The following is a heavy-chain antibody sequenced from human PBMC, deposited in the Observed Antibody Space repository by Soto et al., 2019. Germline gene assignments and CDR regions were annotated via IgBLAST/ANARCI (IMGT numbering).Heavy chain of an antibody. V-gene: IGHV3-30*18. CDR2: ISYDGSNK. CDR3: AKDLAGTPLPDY. D-gene: IGHD6-19*01. CDR1: GFTFSSYG. Sequence: GGSLRLSCAASGFTFSSYGMHWVRQAPGKGLERGAVISYDGSNKYYADSGKGRFTISRDNSKNTLYLKMNSLRAEDTAVYYCAKDLAGTPLPDYWGRGTLVTVSS. J-gene: IGHJ4*02.